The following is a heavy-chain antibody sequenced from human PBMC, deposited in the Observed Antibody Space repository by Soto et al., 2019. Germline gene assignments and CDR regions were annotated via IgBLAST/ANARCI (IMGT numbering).Heavy chain of an antibody. CDR1: GFTFSYYA. D-gene: IGHD1-1*01. CDR2: VSAGGDMT. Sequence: DVQLLESGGHLVQPGGTLRLSCEASGFTFSYYAMSWVRQAPGKGLEWVSSVSAGGDMTYYADSVKGRFTISRDNSNNALFLQRNSLRIAATALYYCARGDRGVSGPPASYSCCDWNLGGLGTTVTVS. J-gene: IGHJ6*02. CDR3: ARGDRGVSGPPASYSCCDWNL. V-gene: IGHV3-23*01.